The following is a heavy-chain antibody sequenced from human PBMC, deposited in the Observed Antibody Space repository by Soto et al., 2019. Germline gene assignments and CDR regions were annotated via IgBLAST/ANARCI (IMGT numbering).Heavy chain of an antibody. D-gene: IGHD3-3*01. CDR1: GGSISSYY. Sequence: SVTLSLTCTVSGGSISSYYWSWIRQPPGKGLGWIGYIYYSGSTNYNPSLKSRVTISVDTPKNQFSLKLSSVTAADTSMYYCARENKYDFGSGSNWFDPWCQGTLVTVSS. V-gene: IGHV4-59*01. CDR2: IYYSGST. CDR3: ARENKYDFGSGSNWFDP. J-gene: IGHJ5*02.